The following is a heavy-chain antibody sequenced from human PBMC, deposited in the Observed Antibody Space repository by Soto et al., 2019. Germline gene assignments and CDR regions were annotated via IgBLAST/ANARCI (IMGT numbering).Heavy chain of an antibody. Sequence: QVQLVQSGAEVKKPGASVKVSCKASGYTFTSYYMHWVRQAPGQGLEWMGIINPSGGSTSYAQKFKGRVTMTRDTSTSTVYMELSSLRSEDTAVYYCARDLANYYDSSGYSVWGQGTLVTVSS. CDR2: INPSGGST. V-gene: IGHV1-46*01. J-gene: IGHJ4*02. D-gene: IGHD3-22*01. CDR3: ARDLANYYDSSGYSV. CDR1: GYTFTSYY.